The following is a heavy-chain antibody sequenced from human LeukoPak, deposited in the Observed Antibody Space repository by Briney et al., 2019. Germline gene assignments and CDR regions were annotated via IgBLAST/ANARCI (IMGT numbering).Heavy chain of an antibody. CDR3: ARKTISAFDY. Sequence: GGSLRLSCAASGFTFSSYAVSWVRQAPGKGLEWVSAISGSGGSTYYADSVKGRFTISRDNAKNSLYLQMNSLRDEDTAVYYCARKTISAFDYWGQGTLVTVSS. J-gene: IGHJ4*02. D-gene: IGHD3-3*01. V-gene: IGHV3-23*01. CDR2: ISGSGGST. CDR1: GFTFSSYA.